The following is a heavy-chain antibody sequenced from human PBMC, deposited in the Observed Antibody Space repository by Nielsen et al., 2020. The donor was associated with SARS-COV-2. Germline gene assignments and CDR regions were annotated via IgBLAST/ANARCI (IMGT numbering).Heavy chain of an antibody. J-gene: IGHJ4*02. CDR2: ISDSSYYT. Sequence: GGSLRLSCLASGFPFSDSYMSWIRQAPGKGLEWISYISDSSYYTNYADSVKGRFTISRDNAKNSLYLQMISLRVEDTAEYFRARSRGDSSGYYSNTHFDYWGQGIPVTVSS. CDR3: ARSRGDSSGYYSNTHFDY. D-gene: IGHD3-22*01. V-gene: IGHV3-11*03. CDR1: GFPFSDSY.